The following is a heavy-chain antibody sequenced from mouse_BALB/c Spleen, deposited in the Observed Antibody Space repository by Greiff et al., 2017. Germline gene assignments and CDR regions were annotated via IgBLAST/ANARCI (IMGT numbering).Heavy chain of an antibody. Sequence: QVQLKQSGPGLVAPSQSLSITCTVSGFSLTGYGVNWVRQPPGKGLEWLGMIWGDGSTDYNSALKSRLSISKDNSKSQVFLKMNSLQTDDTARYCCARFPYDYDGYYYAMDYWGQGTSVTVSS. V-gene: IGHV2-6-7*01. CDR1: GFSLTGYG. D-gene: IGHD2-4*01. CDR3: ARFPYDYDGYYYAMDY. CDR2: IWGDGST. J-gene: IGHJ4*01.